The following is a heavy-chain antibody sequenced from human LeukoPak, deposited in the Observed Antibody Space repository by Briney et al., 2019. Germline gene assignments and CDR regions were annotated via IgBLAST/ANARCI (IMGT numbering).Heavy chain of an antibody. J-gene: IGHJ4*02. V-gene: IGHV3-30*02. D-gene: IGHD3-9*01. Sequence: GGSLRLSCAASGFTFSSYGMHWVRQAPGKGLEWVAFIRYDGSNKYYADSVKGRFTISRDNSKNTLYLQMNSLRAEDTAVYYCAKDYDILTGPYDGGYYWGQGTLVTVSS. CDR3: AKDYDILTGPYDGGYY. CDR2: IRYDGSNK. CDR1: GFTFSSYG.